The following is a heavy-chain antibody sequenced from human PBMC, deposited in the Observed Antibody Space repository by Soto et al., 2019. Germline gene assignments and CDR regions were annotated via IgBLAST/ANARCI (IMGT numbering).Heavy chain of an antibody. J-gene: IGHJ4*02. CDR3: ARDFSMVREDGREYYFDY. Sequence: SETLSLTCTVSGGSISSGDYYWSWIRQPPGKGLEWIGYIYYSGSTYYNPSLKSRVTISVDTSKNQNSLKLSSVTAADTAVYYCARDFSMVREDGREYYFDYWGQGTLVTVSS. CDR1: GGSISSGDYY. CDR2: IYYSGST. V-gene: IGHV4-30-4*01. D-gene: IGHD3-10*01.